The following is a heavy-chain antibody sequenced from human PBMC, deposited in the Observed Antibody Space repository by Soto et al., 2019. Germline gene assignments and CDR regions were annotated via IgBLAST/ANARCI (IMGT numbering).Heavy chain of an antibody. CDR3: ARGSIFREGPRRIAAAGRTGDAFDI. CDR2: INHSGST. J-gene: IGHJ3*02. Sequence: QVQLQQWGAGLLKPSETLSLTCAVYGGSFSGYYWSWIRQPPGKGLEWIGEINHSGSTNYNPSLKSRVTISVDTSKNQFSLKLSSVTAADTAVYYCARGSIFREGPRRIAAAGRTGDAFDIWGQGTMVTVSS. V-gene: IGHV4-34*01. D-gene: IGHD6-13*01. CDR1: GGSFSGYY.